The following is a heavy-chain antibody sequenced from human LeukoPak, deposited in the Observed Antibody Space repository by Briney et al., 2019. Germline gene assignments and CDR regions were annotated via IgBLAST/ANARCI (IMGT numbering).Heavy chain of an antibody. D-gene: IGHD1-14*01. V-gene: IGHV3-30*03. CDR1: GFTFSSYG. J-gene: IGHJ4*02. Sequence: GRSLRLSCAASGFTFSSYGMHWVRQAPGKGLEWVAVISYDGSNKYYADSVKGRFTISRDKSKNTLFLQMNSLRTDDTAVYFCASKSQGPPFDYWGQGTLVTVSS. CDR2: ISYDGSNK. CDR3: ASKSQGPPFDY.